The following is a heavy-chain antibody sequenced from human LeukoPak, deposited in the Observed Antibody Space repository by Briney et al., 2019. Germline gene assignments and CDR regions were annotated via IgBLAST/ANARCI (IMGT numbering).Heavy chain of an antibody. CDR3: ARVIVVVHRSYYYMDV. V-gene: IGHV3-30*01. CDR2: ISYDGSNK. J-gene: IGHJ6*03. CDR1: GFTFSSYA. D-gene: IGHD3-22*01. Sequence: GGSLRLSCAASGFTFSSYAMHWVRQAPGKGLEWVAVISYDGSNKYYADSVRGRFTISRDNSKNTLYLQMNSLRAEDTAVYYCARVIVVVHRSYYYMDVWGKGTTVNVSS.